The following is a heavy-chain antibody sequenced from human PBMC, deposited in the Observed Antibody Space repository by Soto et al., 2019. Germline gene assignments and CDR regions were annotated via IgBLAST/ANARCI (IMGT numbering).Heavy chain of an antibody. V-gene: IGHV3-48*03. Sequence: PGGSLRLSCAASGFTFSSFEMNWVRQAPDKGLEWASYISSSGSTRYYADSVKGRFTISRDNAKNTLYLQMNILRVEDTAVYFCATAGNYRFDNWGLGTLVTVSS. CDR3: ATAGNYRFDN. J-gene: IGHJ4*02. CDR1: GFTFSSFE. CDR2: ISSSGSTR. D-gene: IGHD1-1*01.